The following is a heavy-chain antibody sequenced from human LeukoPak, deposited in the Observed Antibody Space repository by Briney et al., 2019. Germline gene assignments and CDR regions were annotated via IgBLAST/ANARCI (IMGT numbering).Heavy chain of an antibody. D-gene: IGHD4-17*01. J-gene: IGHJ4*02. CDR2: ISWNSGSI. CDR3: AKDRGYGDFYYFDY. Sequence: GGSLRLSCAASGFTFDDYAMHWVRQAPGKGLEWVSGISWNSGSIGYADSVKGRFTISRDNAKNSLYLQMNSLRAEDTALYYCAKDRGYGDFYYFDYWGQGTLVTVSS. V-gene: IGHV3-9*01. CDR1: GFTFDDYA.